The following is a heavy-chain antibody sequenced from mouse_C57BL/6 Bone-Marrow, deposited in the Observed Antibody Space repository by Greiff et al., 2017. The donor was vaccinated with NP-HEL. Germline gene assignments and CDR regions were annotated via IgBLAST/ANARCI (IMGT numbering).Heavy chain of an antibody. Sequence: VQLVESGAELVKPGASVKLSCKASGYTFTEYTIHWVKQRPGQGLEWIGWFYPGSGSIKYNEKFKDKATLTADKSSITVYMDLSRLTSEDSAVYFCARHGDYFGSSYGYFDVWGTGTTVTVSS. D-gene: IGHD1-1*01. CDR1: GYTFTEYT. V-gene: IGHV1-62-2*01. CDR3: ARHGDYFGSSYGYFDV. J-gene: IGHJ1*03. CDR2: FYPGSGSI.